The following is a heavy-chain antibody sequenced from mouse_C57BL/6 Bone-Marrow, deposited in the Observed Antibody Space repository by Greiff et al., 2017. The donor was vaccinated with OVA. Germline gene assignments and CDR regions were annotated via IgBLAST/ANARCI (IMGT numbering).Heavy chain of an antibody. CDR3: ARTYYGSSYGD. CDR1: GYTFTSYG. Sequence: QVQLKESGAELARPGASVKLSCKASGYTFTSYGISWVKQRTGQGLEWIGEIYPRSGNTYYNEKFKGKATLTADKSSSTAYMELRSLTSEDSAVYFCARTYYGSSYGDWGQGTTLTVSS. J-gene: IGHJ2*01. V-gene: IGHV1-81*01. CDR2: IYPRSGNT. D-gene: IGHD1-1*01.